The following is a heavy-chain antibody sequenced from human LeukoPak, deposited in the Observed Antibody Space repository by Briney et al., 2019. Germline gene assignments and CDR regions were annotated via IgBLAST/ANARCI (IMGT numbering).Heavy chain of an antibody. J-gene: IGHJ4*02. Sequence: GASVKVSCKASGYTFTSYDINWVRQATGQGLEWMGWVNPNSGNTGYAQKFQGRVTMTGNTSISTAYMELSSLRSEDTAVYYCARGYPLGYCSGGSCPFFDYWGQGILVTVSS. V-gene: IGHV1-8*01. CDR3: ARGYPLGYCSGGSCPFFDY. CDR2: VNPNSGNT. CDR1: GYTFTSYD. D-gene: IGHD2-15*01.